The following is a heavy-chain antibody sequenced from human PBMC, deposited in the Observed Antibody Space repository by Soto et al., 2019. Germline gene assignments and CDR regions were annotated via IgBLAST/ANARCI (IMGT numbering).Heavy chain of an antibody. CDR1: GFTFSSYG. CDR3: ASWGRDYYYYGMDV. CDR2: ISYDGSNK. D-gene: IGHD3-16*01. J-gene: IGHJ6*02. Sequence: QVQLVESGGGVVQPGRSLRLSCAASGFTFSSYGMHWVRQAPGKGLEWVAVISYDGSNKYYADSVKGRFTISRDNSKNTLYLQMNSLRAEDTAVYYCASWGRDYYYYGMDVWGQGTTVTVSS. V-gene: IGHV3-30*03.